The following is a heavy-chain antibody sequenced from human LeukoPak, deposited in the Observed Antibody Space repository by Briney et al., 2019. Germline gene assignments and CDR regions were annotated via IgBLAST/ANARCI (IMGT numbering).Heavy chain of an antibody. Sequence: GGSLRLSCAASGFSFSRYGMKWVRQAPGKGLEWLSYIRSSDSTTYYADSVKGRFTISRDNAKNSLYLQMSTLRAEDTAVYYCARDPYNSGGYGAFDMWGQGTTVTVS. V-gene: IGHV3-48*04. CDR2: IRSSDSTT. CDR3: ARDPYNSGGYGAFDM. CDR1: GFSFSRYG. D-gene: IGHD3-22*01. J-gene: IGHJ3*02.